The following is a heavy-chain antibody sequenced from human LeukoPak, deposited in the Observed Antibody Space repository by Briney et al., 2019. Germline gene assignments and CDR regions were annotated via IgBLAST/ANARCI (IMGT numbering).Heavy chain of an antibody. J-gene: IGHJ4*02. CDR1: GGSINGYF. CDR3: ARDPAGHGRYFDY. D-gene: IGHD1-14*01. Sequence: SETLSLTCTVSGGSINGYFCTWLRQSAGAGLECIGRIHTSGTTYYNPSFKSRVSMSVDTSNNKFSVRLNSVSAADTAVYYCARDPAGHGRYFDYWGQGALVTVSS. V-gene: IGHV4-4*07. CDR2: IHTSGTT.